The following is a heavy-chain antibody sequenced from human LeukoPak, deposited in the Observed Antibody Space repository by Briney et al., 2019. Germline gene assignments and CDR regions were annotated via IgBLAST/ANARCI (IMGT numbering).Heavy chain of an antibody. J-gene: IGHJ6*03. CDR3: ARVERCSSTSCYYYYYYMDV. CDR2: ISYDGSNK. D-gene: IGHD2-2*01. Sequence: GGSLRLSCAASGFTFSSYAMHWVRQAPGKGLEWVAVISYDGSNKYYADSVKGRFTISRDNSKNTLYLQMNSLRAEDTAVYYCARVERCSSTSCYYYYYYMDVWGKGTTVTVSS. CDR1: GFTFSSYA. V-gene: IGHV3-30-3*01.